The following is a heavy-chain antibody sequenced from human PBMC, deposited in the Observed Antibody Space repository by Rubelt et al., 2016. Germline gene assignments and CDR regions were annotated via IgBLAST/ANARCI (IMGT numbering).Heavy chain of an antibody. CDR1: GYSFPSYW. CDR3: ARRVIAVAGAGQIDY. Sequence: EVQLVQSGAEVKKPGESLKISCKGSGYSFPSYWIGWVRQMPGKGLEWMGIIYPGDSDTTYGPSFQGQVTISADKSISTAYLQWSSLKASDTAMYYCARRVIAVAGAGQIDYWGQGTLVTVSS. CDR2: IYPGDSDT. D-gene: IGHD6-19*01. J-gene: IGHJ4*02. V-gene: IGHV5-51*01.